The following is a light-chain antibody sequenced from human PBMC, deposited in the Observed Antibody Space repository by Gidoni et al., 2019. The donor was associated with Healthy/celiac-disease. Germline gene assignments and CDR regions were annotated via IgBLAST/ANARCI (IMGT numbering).Light chain of an antibody. V-gene: IGKV1-39*01. J-gene: IGKJ1*01. CDR3: QQSYSTLET. Sequence: DIQMTQSPSSLSASVGDRVTITCRASQSISSYLNWYQQKPGKAPKLLIYAASSLQSGVPSRFSGSGSGTDFTLTTSSLQPEVFATYYCQQSYSTLETFGQGTKVEIK. CDR2: AAS. CDR1: QSISSY.